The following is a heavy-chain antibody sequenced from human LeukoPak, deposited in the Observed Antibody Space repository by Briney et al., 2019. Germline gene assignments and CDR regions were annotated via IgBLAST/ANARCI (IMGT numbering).Heavy chain of an antibody. CDR2: ISGSGGST. V-gene: IGHV3-23*01. CDR1: GFTFSSYA. Sequence: GGSLRLSCAASGFTFSSYAMSWVRQAPGKGLEWVSAISGSGGSTYYADSVEGRFTISRDNSKNTLYLQMNSLRAEDTAVYYCANLDYYDSTSPPQDYWGQGTLVTVSS. J-gene: IGHJ4*02. CDR3: ANLDYYDSTSPPQDY. D-gene: IGHD3-22*01.